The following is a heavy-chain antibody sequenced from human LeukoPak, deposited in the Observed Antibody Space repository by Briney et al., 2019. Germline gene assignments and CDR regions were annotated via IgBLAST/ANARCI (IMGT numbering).Heavy chain of an antibody. CDR2: IWYDGSHK. CDR1: GFSFSSYG. V-gene: IGHV3-33*01. Sequence: PGRSLRLSCAASGFSFSSYGMHWVRQAPGKGLEWVAVIWYDGSHKYYADSVKGRFTISRDNSKNTVYLQMNSLRAEETAVYYCARDPRHNSVYYYGMDVWGQGTTVTVSS. J-gene: IGHJ6*02. CDR3: ARDPRHNSVYYYGMDV. D-gene: IGHD3-22*01.